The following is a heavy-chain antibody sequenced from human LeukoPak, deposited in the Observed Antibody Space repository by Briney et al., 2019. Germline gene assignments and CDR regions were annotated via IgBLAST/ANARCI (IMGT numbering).Heavy chain of an antibody. V-gene: IGHV4-4*07. J-gene: IGHJ4*02. D-gene: IGHD3-10*01. CDR1: GVSVTSFY. CDR3: ARFSGIYGHDS. CDR2: FFSSGYT. Sequence: SETLSLTCTVSGVSVTSFYWSWIRQPAGRGLEWIGRFFSSGYTNYNPSFKSRATISVDKSETQFSLKLTSVTAADTAVYYCARFSGIYGHDSWGQGTLVSVSS.